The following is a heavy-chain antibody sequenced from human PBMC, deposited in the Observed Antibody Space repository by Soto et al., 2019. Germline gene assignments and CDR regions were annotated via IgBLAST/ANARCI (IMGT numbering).Heavy chain of an antibody. D-gene: IGHD4-17*01. CDR2: MNPNSGNT. J-gene: IGHJ4*02. CDR1: GYTFTSYD. CDR3: ARGYLVDYGDSYYFDY. Sequence: QVQLVQSGAEVKKPGASVKVSCKASGYTFTSYDINWVRQATGQGLEWMGWMNPNSGNTGYAQKFQGRVTITRNTSISTAYMELSSLRSEDTAVYYCARGYLVDYGDSYYFDYWGQGTLVTVSS. V-gene: IGHV1-8*01.